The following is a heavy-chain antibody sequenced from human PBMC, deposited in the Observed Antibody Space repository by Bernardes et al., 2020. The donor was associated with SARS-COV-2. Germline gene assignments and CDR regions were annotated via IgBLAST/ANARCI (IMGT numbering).Heavy chain of an antibody. CDR1: ENIFTAYY. CDR3: ARRSMDY. V-gene: IGHV1-18*04. CDR2: ISGYNANT. J-gene: IGHJ4*02. Sequence: ASVKVSCKASENIFTAYYIHWVRQAPGQGLEWMGWISGYNANTNYAQKFQGRVTMTTDTSTSTAYMELRSLRSDDTAVYYCARRSMDYWGQGTLVTVSS.